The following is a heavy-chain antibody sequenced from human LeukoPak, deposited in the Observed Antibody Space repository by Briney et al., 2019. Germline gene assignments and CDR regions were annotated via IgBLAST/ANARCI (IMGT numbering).Heavy chain of an antibody. J-gene: IGHJ6*02. CDR2: IRSKSNSYAT. CDR3: TRQRFGELA. Sequence: QSGGSLRLSCAASGFSFSGSAMHWVRQTSGKGLEWVGRIRSKSNSYATAYAASVKGRFTISRDDSKNTAYLQMSGLKTEDTAVYYCTRQRFGELAWGQGTTVTVSS. V-gene: IGHV3-73*01. D-gene: IGHD3-10*01. CDR1: GFSFSGSA.